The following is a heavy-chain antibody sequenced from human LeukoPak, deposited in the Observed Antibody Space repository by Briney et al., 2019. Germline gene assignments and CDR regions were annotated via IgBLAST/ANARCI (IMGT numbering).Heavy chain of an antibody. D-gene: IGHD5-24*01. CDR3: ARELESEISWLQLRWFDP. J-gene: IGHJ5*02. Sequence: ASVKVSCKASGYTFTSNYIHWVRQAPGQGLEWMGRINPSSGGTNFAQKFQGRVTMTRDTSISTAYMELSRLRSDDTAVYYCARELESEISWLQLRWFDPWGQGTLVTVSS. CDR2: INPSSGGT. V-gene: IGHV1-2*06. CDR1: GYTFTSNY.